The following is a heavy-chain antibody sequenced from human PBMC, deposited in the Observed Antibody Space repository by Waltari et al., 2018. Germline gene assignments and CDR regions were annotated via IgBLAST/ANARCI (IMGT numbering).Heavy chain of an antibody. CDR1: GGTFHNSG. V-gene: IGHV1-69*01. J-gene: IGHJ4*02. D-gene: IGHD3-10*01. CDR2: CIPVLGAA. CDR3: AFDGSGSEDYFDF. Sequence: VQLVQSGAEVKKPGSSVKVSCKVSGGTFHNSGISWVRQAPGQGLEWMGGCIPVLGAANYAQKFQGRGIISADESAGTVYMELSSLRSGDTAIYYCAFDGSGSEDYFDFWGQGTLVTVSS.